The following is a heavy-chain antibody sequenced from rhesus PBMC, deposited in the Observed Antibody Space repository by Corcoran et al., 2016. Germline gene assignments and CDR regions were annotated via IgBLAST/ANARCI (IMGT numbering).Heavy chain of an antibody. V-gene: IGHV4-80*01. CDR1: GGSFSSYC. CDR3: ARNFDY. CDR2: INGNSGST. J-gene: IGHJ4*01. Sequence: QVQLQESGPGLVKPSETLSLTCAVSGGSFSSYCWSWIRQPPGKGLEWIGEINGNSGSTNYNPALKSRVTISKDASKNQFSLKLSSVTAADTAVYYCARNFDYWGQGVLVTVSS.